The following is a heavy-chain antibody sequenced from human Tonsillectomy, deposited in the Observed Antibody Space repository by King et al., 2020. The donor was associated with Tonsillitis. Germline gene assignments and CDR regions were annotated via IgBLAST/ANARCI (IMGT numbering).Heavy chain of an antibody. Sequence: VQLVESGGGLVQPGGSLRLSCAASGFTFSSYWMSWVRQAPGKGLEWVANIKQDGSEKYYVDSVKGRFTISRDNAKNSLYLQMNSLRAEDTAGYYCARDTAGYSSGWYVGGLDYWGQGTLVTVSS. CDR3: ARDTAGYSSGWYVGGLDY. D-gene: IGHD6-19*01. V-gene: IGHV3-7*01. CDR2: IKQDGSEK. CDR1: GFTFSSYW. J-gene: IGHJ4*02.